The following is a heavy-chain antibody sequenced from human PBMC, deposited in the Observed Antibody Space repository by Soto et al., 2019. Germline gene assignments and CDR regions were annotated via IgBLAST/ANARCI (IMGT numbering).Heavy chain of an antibody. CDR3: ARDPLGAAASEYFQH. J-gene: IGHJ1*01. Sequence: QVQLVQSGAEVKKPGSSVKVSCKASGGTFSSYAISWVRQAPGQGLEWMGGIIPIFGTANYAQKFQGRLTITADQSTNTAYMELSSLRSEDTAVYYCARDPLGAAASEYFQHWGQGTLLTVSS. V-gene: IGHV1-69*12. CDR2: IIPIFGTA. CDR1: GGTFSSYA. D-gene: IGHD2-2*01.